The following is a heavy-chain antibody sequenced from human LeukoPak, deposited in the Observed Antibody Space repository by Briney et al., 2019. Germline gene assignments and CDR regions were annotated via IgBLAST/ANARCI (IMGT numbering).Heavy chain of an antibody. Sequence: GGSLRLSCAASGFTFSSYAMSWVRQAPGKGLEWVSAISGSGGSTYYANSVKGRFTISRDNSKNTLYLQMNSLRAEDTAVYYCAKGVYSSSWPDFDYWGQGTLVTVSS. CDR3: AKGVYSSSWPDFDY. V-gene: IGHV3-23*01. CDR2: ISGSGGST. D-gene: IGHD6-13*01. CDR1: GFTFSSYA. J-gene: IGHJ4*02.